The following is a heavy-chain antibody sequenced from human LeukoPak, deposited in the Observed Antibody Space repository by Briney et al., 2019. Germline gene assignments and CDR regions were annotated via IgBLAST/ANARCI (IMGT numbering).Heavy chain of an antibody. Sequence: GASVKVSCKASGYTFTGYYMHWVRQAPGQGLEWMGWINPNSGGTNYAQNFQGRVTVSRDTSISTAYMELSRLTSDDTAVYYCGRRGYDALDYWGQGTLVTVSS. CDR3: GRRGYDALDY. CDR1: GYTFTGYY. V-gene: IGHV1-2*02. CDR2: INPNSGGT. J-gene: IGHJ4*02. D-gene: IGHD5-12*01.